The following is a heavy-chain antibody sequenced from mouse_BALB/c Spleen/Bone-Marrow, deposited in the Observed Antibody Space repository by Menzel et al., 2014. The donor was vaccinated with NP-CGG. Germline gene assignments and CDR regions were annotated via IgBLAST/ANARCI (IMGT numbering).Heavy chain of an antibody. V-gene: IGHV5-9-2*01. CDR1: GFSFNSCG. Sequence: EVKVVESGGGLVKSGGSLKLSCAASGFSFNSCGMSWVRQTPEERLEWVATISGGGSYTFYPDSVKGRFTISRDNAKYNLYLQLSSLRSEDTALYYCARHAYYDQTEVSFVYWGQGTLVTVSA. CDR2: ISGGGSYT. D-gene: IGHD2-4*01. J-gene: IGHJ3*01. CDR3: ARHAYYDQTEVSFVY.